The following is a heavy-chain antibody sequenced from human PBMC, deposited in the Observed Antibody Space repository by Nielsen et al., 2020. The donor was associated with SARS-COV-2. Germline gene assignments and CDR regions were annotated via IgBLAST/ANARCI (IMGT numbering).Heavy chain of an antibody. Sequence: GESLKISCAASGFTFSSYAMSWVRQAPGKGLEWVSAISGSGGSTYYADSVKGRFTISRDNSKNTLYLQMNSLRAEDTAVYYCAKIAVAGVPYYFDYWGQGTLVTVSS. D-gene: IGHD6-19*01. CDR1: GFTFSSYA. J-gene: IGHJ4*02. V-gene: IGHV3-23*01. CDR2: ISGSGGST. CDR3: AKIAVAGVPYYFDY.